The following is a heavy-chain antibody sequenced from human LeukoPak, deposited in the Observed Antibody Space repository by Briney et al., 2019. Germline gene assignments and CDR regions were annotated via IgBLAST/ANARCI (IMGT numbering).Heavy chain of an antibody. CDR2: ISYDGSNK. Sequence: LSGGSLRLSCAASGFTFSSYAMHWVRQAPGKGLEWVAVISYDGSNKYYADSVKGRFTISRDNSKNTLYLQMNSLRPEDTAVSYCARESRSGDGYNLDAFDIWGQGTMVTVSS. J-gene: IGHJ3*02. D-gene: IGHD5-24*01. CDR3: ARESRSGDGYNLDAFDI. CDR1: GFTFSSYA. V-gene: IGHV3-30*04.